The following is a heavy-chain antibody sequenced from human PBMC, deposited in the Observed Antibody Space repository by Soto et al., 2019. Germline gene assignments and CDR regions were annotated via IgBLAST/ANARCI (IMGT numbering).Heavy chain of an antibody. CDR1: GYSFTSTY. CDR2: INPGSGRA. V-gene: IGHV1-46*03. J-gene: IGHJ3*02. CDR3: ARDIVVVPASAVYVDAFDI. Sequence: QVQLVQSGAEVKKPGASVKISCKASGYSFTSTYLHWVRQAPGQGLEWMGGINPGSGRANYAQKFQGRVTMSRDTSTTTVYMELSSLRSEDTAMYFCARDIVVVPASAVYVDAFDIWGQGTMVTVSS. D-gene: IGHD2-15*01.